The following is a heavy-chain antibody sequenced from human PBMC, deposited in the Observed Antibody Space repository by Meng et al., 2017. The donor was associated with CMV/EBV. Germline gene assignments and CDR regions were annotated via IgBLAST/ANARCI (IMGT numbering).Heavy chain of an antibody. V-gene: IGHV3-21*05. CDR3: ARSTKVVVPAAIHYYYGMDV. Sequence: GESLKISCAASGFSFSSYSMNWVRQAPGKGLEWVSYISSSSSYIYYADSVKGRFTISRANAKNSLYLQMNSLRAEDTAVYYCARSTKVVVPAAIHYYYGMDVWGQGTTVTVSS. CDR2: ISSSSSYI. J-gene: IGHJ6*02. CDR1: GFSFSSYS. D-gene: IGHD2-2*01.